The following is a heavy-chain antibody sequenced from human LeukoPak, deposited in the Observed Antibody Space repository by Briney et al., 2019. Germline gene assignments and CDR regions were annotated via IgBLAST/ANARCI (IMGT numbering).Heavy chain of an antibody. Sequence: PGGSLRLSCTPPGFTFGDYAMSWVRQAPGKGLEWVGFIRSIAYGGTTAYAASVKGRFTISRDDSKSIAYLQMNSLKTEDTAVYYCTREDTADGHPGDYWGQGTLVTISS. CDR3: TREDTADGHPGDY. D-gene: IGHD5-18*01. V-gene: IGHV3-49*04. CDR2: IRSIAYGGTT. J-gene: IGHJ4*02. CDR1: GFTFGDYA.